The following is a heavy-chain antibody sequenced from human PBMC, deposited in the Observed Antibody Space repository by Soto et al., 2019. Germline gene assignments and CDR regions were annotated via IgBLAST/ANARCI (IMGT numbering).Heavy chain of an antibody. Sequence: QVQLVQSGAEVKKPGASVKVSCKASGYTFTSYYMHWVRQAPGQGLEWMGIINPSGGSTSYAQKFQGRVTMTRDTSTSTVYMELSSLRSEDTAVYYCARGYPYNDYGDDQFDPWGQGTLVTVSS. J-gene: IGHJ5*02. D-gene: IGHD4-17*01. CDR3: ARGYPYNDYGDDQFDP. V-gene: IGHV1-46*01. CDR1: GYTFTSYY. CDR2: INPSGGST.